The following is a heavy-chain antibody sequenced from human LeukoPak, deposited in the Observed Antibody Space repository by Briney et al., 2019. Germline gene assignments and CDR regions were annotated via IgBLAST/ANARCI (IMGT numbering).Heavy chain of an antibody. J-gene: IGHJ4*02. CDR2: ISGSGGST. CDR1: GFTFSSYA. D-gene: IGHD1-20*01. V-gene: IGHV3-23*01. CDR3: AKPKDNSLYCFDY. Sequence: PGGSPRLSCAASGFTFSSYAMSWVRQAPGKGLEWVSAISGSGGSTYYADSVKGRFTISRDNSKNTLYLQMSSLRAEDTAVYYCAKPKDNSLYCFDYWGQGTLVTVSS.